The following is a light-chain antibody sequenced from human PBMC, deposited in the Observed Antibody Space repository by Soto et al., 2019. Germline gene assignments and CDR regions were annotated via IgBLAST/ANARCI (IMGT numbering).Light chain of an antibody. CDR2: GAS. V-gene: IGKV3-20*01. CDR3: QQYGSSPQT. Sequence: EIVLTQYPGTLSLSPGERANLSCRASQSVRSSYLAWYQQKPGQAPWLLIYGASSRATGIPDRFSGSGSGTDFTLTISRLEPEDFAVYDCQQYGSSPQTFGQGTRVEIK. CDR1: QSVRSSY. J-gene: IGKJ1*01.